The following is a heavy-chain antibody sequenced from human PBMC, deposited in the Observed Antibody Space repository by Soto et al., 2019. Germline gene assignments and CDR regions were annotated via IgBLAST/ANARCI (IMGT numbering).Heavy chain of an antibody. CDR2: IAHDGHT. CDR1: AGSTTPSVL. D-gene: IGHD4-17*01. CDR3: AGGRDYDY. Sequence: SQARSVTWDGSAGSTTPSVLWTWVRQFPGRGLEWIGEIAHDGHTNYNPSLSGRVTMSVDLSNSQFSLNVASVNAADTAVYFCAGGRDYDYWGQGTLVTVS. V-gene: IGHV4-4*02. J-gene: IGHJ4*02.